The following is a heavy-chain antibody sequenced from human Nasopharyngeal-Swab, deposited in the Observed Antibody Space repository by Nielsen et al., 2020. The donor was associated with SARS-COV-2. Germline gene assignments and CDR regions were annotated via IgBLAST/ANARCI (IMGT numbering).Heavy chain of an antibody. CDR3: ARDMWYGDGGMDV. CDR2: ISYDGSNK. Sequence: GGSLRLSCAASGFTFSSYAMHWVRQAPGKGLEWVAVISYDGSNKYYADSVKGRFTISRDNSKNPLYLQMNSLRAEDTAVYYCARDMWYGDGGMDVWGQGTTVTVSS. J-gene: IGHJ6*02. D-gene: IGHD4-17*01. CDR1: GFTFSSYA. V-gene: IGHV3-30-3*01.